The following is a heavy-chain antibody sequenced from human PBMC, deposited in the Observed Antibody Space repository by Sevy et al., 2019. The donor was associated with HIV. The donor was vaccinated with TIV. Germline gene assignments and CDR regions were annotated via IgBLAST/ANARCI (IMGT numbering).Heavy chain of an antibody. CDR1: GFTFRNYA. CDR3: AKEGPVYNYDSSGYFPS. J-gene: IGHJ4*02. D-gene: IGHD3-22*01. CDR2: IGDSGVIT. Sequence: GGSLRLSCAASGFTFRNYAMTWVRQAPGKGLEWVSTIGDSGVITYYADFVQGRFTFFRDNSRNTVSLLMNILRAEDTAVYYCAKEGPVYNYDSSGYFPSWGQGTLVTVSS. V-gene: IGHV3-23*01.